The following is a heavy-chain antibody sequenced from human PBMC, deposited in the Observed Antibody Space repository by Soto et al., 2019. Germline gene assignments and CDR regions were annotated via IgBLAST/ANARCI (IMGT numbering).Heavy chain of an antibody. D-gene: IGHD2-15*01. CDR3: ARDGGYCSGGSCLDDYYYYMDV. V-gene: IGHV3-33*01. Sequence: QVQLVESGGGVVQPGRSLRLSCAASGFTFSSYGMHWVRQAPGKGLEWVAVIWYDGSNKYYADSVKGRFTISRDNSKNTLYLQMNSLRAEDTAVYYCARDGGYCSGGSCLDDYYYYMDVWGKGTTVTVSS. CDR1: GFTFSSYG. CDR2: IWYDGSNK. J-gene: IGHJ6*03.